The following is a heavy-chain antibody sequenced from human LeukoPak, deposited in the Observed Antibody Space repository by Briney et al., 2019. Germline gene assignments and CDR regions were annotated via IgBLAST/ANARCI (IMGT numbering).Heavy chain of an antibody. CDR1: GDSINSGGHY. CDR3: ARTSGSGYESFDY. Sequence: SQTLSLTCTVSGDSINSGGHYWSWIRQHPGKGLEWIGYIYYTGSTYYNPSLESRVTISVDTSKNQFSLRLNPVTAADTAVYYCARTSGSGYESFDYWGQGTLVTVSS. CDR2: IYYTGST. V-gene: IGHV4-31*03. D-gene: IGHD5-12*01. J-gene: IGHJ4*02.